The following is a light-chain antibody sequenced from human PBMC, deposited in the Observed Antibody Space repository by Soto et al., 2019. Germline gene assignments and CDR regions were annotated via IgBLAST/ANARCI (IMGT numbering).Light chain of an antibody. Sequence: QSALTQPPSASGSPGQSVTISCTGTYSDVGGSNYVSWYQQHPGKAPKLVIYEDIQRPSGVPDRFSGSRSGNTASLTVSRLQAEDEADYYCSSNVVGTNLKIFGGGTKLTVL. CDR1: YSDVGGSNY. J-gene: IGLJ2*01. CDR2: EDI. CDR3: SSNVVGTNLKI. V-gene: IGLV2-8*01.